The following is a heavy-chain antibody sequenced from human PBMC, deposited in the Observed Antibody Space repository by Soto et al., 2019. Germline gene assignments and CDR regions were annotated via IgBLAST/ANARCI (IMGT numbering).Heavy chain of an antibody. D-gene: IGHD6-13*01. V-gene: IGHV2-5*01. J-gene: IGHJ5*02. Sequence: SGPTLVNPTQTLTLTCTFSGFSLSTSGVGVGWIRQPPGKALEWLALIYWNDDKRYSPSLKSRLTITKDTSKNQVVLTMTNMDPVDTATYYCALTKHRALSPLGSSWLNWFDPWGQGTLVTVSS. CDR2: IYWNDDK. CDR1: GFSLSTSGVG. CDR3: ALTKHRALSPLGSSWLNWFDP.